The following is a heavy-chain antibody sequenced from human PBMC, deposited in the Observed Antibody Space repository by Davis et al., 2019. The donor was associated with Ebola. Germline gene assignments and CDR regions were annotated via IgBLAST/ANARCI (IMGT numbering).Heavy chain of an antibody. V-gene: IGHV3-23*01. CDR2: ISGTGDST. CDR1: GFTFSYYV. D-gene: IGHD5-24*01. Sequence: GESLKISCAAAGFTFSYYVLNWVRQAPGKGLEWVSAISGTGDSTYYADSVKGRFTISRYISKNTLYLQMNSLRHEDTAVYYCAKGWLQSHYYYYYMDVWGQGTTVNVSS. CDR3: AKGWLQSHYYYYYMDV. J-gene: IGHJ6*03.